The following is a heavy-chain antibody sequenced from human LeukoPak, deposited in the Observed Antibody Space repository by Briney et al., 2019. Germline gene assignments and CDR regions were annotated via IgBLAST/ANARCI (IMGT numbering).Heavy chain of an antibody. D-gene: IGHD6-19*01. CDR3: AAGRGWDDAFDI. CDR1: GYTFTSYY. CDR2: MNPNSGYT. J-gene: IGHJ3*02. V-gene: IGHV1-8*03. Sequence: GASVKVSCKASGYTFTSYYMHWVRQATGQGLEWMGWMNPNSGYTGYAQKFQGRVTITRNTSISTAYMELSSLRSEDTAVYYCAAGRGWDDAFDIWGQGTMVTVSS.